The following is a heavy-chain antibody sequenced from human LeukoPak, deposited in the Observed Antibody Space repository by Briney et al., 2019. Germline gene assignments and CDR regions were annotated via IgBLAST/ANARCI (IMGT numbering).Heavy chain of an antibody. J-gene: IGHJ4*02. V-gene: IGHV4-31*03. CDR1: GGSISSGDYY. CDR2: IYYRGST. Sequence: SETLSLTCTVSGGSISSGDYYWTWIRQHPGEGLEWIGNIYYRGSTYYNPSLKSRVTMSVDTSKNQFSLKLISVTAADTAVYYCARSRDPLLDYWGQGTLVTVSS. CDR3: ARSRDPLLDY.